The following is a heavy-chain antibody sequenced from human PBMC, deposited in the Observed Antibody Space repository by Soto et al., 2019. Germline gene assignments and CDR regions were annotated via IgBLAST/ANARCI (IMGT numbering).Heavy chain of an antibody. J-gene: IGHJ3*02. V-gene: IGHV1-18*01. CDR2: ISAYNGNT. CDR1: GYTFTSYG. CDR3: ARHLSGYDYRLKAFDI. D-gene: IGHD5-12*01. Sequence: ASVKVSCKASGYTFTSYGISWVRQAPGQGLEWMGWISAYNGNTNYAQKLQGRVTMTTDTSTSTAYMELRSLRSDDTAVYYCARHLSGYDYRLKAFDIWGQGTMVTVSS.